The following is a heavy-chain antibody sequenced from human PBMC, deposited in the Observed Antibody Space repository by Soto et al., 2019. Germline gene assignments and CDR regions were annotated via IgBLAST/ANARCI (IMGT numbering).Heavy chain of an antibody. Sequence: QVQLVQSGTEVKKPGSSVTVSCKASGGPYSKYSISWVRQAPGQGLEWVGRIIPIFDTTNYAQKFQGRATITADKSTSTVYMDLSSLRSEDTAVYYCARSLLGDVYDSDGLDIWGQGTLVTVSS. D-gene: IGHD3-22*01. CDR2: IIPIFDTT. CDR1: GGPYSKYS. CDR3: ARSLLGDVYDSDGLDI. J-gene: IGHJ4*02. V-gene: IGHV1-69*08.